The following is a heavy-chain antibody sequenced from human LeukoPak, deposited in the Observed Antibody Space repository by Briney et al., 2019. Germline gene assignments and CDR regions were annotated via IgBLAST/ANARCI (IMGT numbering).Heavy chain of an antibody. J-gene: IGHJ5*02. Sequence: PSETLSLTCTVSGGSISSYYWSWIRQPAGKGPEWIGRIYTSGSTNYNPSLTSRVTMSVDTSKNQFSLKLSSVTAADTAVYYCARDPGRPGYSSGWLYNWFDPWGQGTLVTVSS. D-gene: IGHD6-19*01. V-gene: IGHV4-4*07. CDR2: IYTSGST. CDR3: ARDPGRPGYSSGWLYNWFDP. CDR1: GGSISSYY.